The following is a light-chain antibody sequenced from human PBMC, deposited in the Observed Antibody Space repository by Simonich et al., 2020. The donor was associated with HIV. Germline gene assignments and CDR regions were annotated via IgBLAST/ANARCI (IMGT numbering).Light chain of an antibody. CDR1: QSVLYSSNNKNY. V-gene: IGKV4-1*01. Sequence: DIVMTQSPDSLAVSLGERATINCKSSQSVLYSSNNKNYLAWYQQKPGKPPKLIIYWASTRESGVPDRFSGSGSGTDFTLTISSLQAEDVAVYYCQQYYSTPNTFGQGTKLEIK. J-gene: IGKJ2*01. CDR2: WAS. CDR3: QQYYSTPNT.